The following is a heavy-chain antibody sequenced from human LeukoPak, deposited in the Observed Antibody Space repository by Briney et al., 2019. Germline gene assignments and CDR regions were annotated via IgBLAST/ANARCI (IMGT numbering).Heavy chain of an antibody. CDR2: IVSSSNYI. V-gene: IGHV3-21*01. J-gene: IGHJ4*02. D-gene: IGHD4-11*01. Sequence: GGSLRLSCAVSGFTFSSYTMNWVRQAPGKGLEWVSSIVSSSNYIYYADSVKGRFTISRDNPKNSLYLQMNSLRAEDTAVYYCARVYSNYVVFDYWGQGALVTVSS. CDR3: ARVYSNYVVFDY. CDR1: GFTFSSYT.